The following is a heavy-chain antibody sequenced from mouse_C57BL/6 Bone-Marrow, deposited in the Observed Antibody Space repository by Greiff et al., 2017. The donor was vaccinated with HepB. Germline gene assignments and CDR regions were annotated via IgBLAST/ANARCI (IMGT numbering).Heavy chain of an antibody. CDR1: GYTFTSYW. D-gene: IGHD2-4*01. J-gene: IGHJ3*01. V-gene: IGHV1-55*01. Sequence: QVQLQQPGAELVKPGASVKMSCKASGYTFTSYWITWVKQRPGQGLEWIGDIYPGSGSTNYNEKFKSKATLTVDTSSSTAYMQLSSLTSEDSAVYYCAAYDYDGVLFAYWGQGTLVTVSA. CDR3: AAYDYDGVLFAY. CDR2: IYPGSGST.